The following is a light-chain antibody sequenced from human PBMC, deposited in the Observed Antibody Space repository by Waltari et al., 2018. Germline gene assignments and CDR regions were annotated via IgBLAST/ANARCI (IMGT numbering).Light chain of an antibody. CDR3: CSYAGGSTFVV. Sequence: QSALTQPASVSGSPGQSITMSCTGASSGVWTFNLVYWDQQHPGKAPKLIIYEGNEPPSGVSNRFSGSKYRNTASLTISGLQAEDEASYYCCSYAGGSTFVVFGGGTKLTVL. CDR2: EGN. CDR1: SSGVWTFNL. J-gene: IGLJ2*01. V-gene: IGLV2-23*03.